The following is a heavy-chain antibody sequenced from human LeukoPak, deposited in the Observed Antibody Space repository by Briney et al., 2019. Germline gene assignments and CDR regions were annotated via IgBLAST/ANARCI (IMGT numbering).Heavy chain of an antibody. D-gene: IGHD3-22*01. V-gene: IGHV1-46*01. CDR3: ARVLDSSGYYYDAFDI. CDR2: INPSGGST. CDR1: GYSFSSYY. J-gene: IGHJ3*02. Sequence: ASVKVSCKASGYSFSSYYMHWVRLAPGQGLEWMGIINPSGGSTSYAQKFQGRVTMTRDMSTSTVYMELSSLRSEDTAVYYCARVLDSSGYYYDAFDIWGQGTMVTVSS.